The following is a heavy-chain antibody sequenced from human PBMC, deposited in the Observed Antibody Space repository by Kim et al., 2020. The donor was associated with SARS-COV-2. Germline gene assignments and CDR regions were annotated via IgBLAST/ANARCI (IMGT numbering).Heavy chain of an antibody. CDR3: AKDLKRGRVNKDAQLLWFWELFVPSFDD. V-gene: IGHV3-23*01. Sequence: GGSLRLSCAASGFTFSSYAMSWVRQAPGKGLEWVSAISGSGGSTYYADSVKGRFTISRDNSKNTLYLQMNSLRAEDTAVYYCAKDLKRGRVNKDAQLLWFWELFVPSFDDWGQGTLVTVSS. D-gene: IGHD3-10*01. CDR2: ISGSGGST. CDR1: GFTFSSYA. J-gene: IGHJ4*02.